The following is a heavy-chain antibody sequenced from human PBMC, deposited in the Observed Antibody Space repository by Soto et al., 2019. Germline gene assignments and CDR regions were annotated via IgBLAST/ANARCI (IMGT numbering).Heavy chain of an antibody. J-gene: IGHJ6*02. D-gene: IGHD3-3*01. CDR3: TRHGVDYDFWSGPSAYYYYGMDV. Sequence: GGSLRLSCVASGFTFSGAAIHWVRQASGKGLEWVGRIRSQANSYATAYAASVNGRFTISRDDSKNTTFLQMNSLKTEDTAVYYCTRHGVDYDFWSGPSAYYYYGMDVWGQGTTVTVSS. CDR1: GFTFSGAA. V-gene: IGHV3-73*01. CDR2: IRSQANSYAT.